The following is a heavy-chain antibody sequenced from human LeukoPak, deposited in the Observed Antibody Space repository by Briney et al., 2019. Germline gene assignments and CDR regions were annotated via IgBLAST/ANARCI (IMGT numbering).Heavy chain of an antibody. CDR3: ARFRGGVGWEY. Sequence: SETLSLTCGVSGYSISSGYSWVWIRQPPGKGLEWIASITHSGDTYYNPSLKSRVTISRDTSKNQFSLNLSSVTAADTAVYCCARFRGGVGWEYWGQGTLVTVCS. D-gene: IGHD5-24*01. J-gene: IGHJ4*02. CDR1: GYSISSGYS. V-gene: IGHV4-38-2*01. CDR2: ITHSGDT.